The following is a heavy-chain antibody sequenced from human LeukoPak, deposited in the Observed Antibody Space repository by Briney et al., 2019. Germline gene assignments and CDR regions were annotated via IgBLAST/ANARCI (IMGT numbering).Heavy chain of an antibody. CDR1: GILFSNTA. D-gene: IGHD6-19*01. V-gene: IGHV3-23*01. CDR3: GKDGGQYSSGPEFDP. Sequence: GGSLRLSCAASGILFSNTAMNWARQSPGRGLEWVSAISGGGERAFCADSVKGRFTISRDNSKNILYLQMNSLTANDTAIYYCGKDGGQYSSGPEFDPRGQGALVTVSS. J-gene: IGHJ5*02. CDR2: ISGGGERA.